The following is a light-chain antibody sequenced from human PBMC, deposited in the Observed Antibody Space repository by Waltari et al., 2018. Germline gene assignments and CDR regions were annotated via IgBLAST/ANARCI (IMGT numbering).Light chain of an antibody. CDR3: CSYARFYIWV. V-gene: IGLV2-23*02. CDR2: AVA. CDR1: SSDIGSYNH. Sequence: QSALTQPASVSGSPGQSITIPCTGTSSDIGSYNHVSWYQQHPGKAPKLLISAVAERPSGVSSRFSGSKSGNTASLTISGLQSDDEAHYYCCSYARFYIWVFGEGTKLTVL. J-gene: IGLJ3*02.